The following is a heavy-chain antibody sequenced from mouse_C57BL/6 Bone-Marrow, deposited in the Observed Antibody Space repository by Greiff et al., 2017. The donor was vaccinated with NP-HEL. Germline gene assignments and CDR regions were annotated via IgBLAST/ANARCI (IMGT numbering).Heavy chain of an antibody. J-gene: IGHJ3*01. D-gene: IGHD1-1*01. CDR3: TRNYYGSRY. CDR1: GFTFSSYA. V-gene: IGHV5-9-1*02. Sequence: EVKVVESGEGLVKPGGSLKLSCAASGFTFSSYAMSWVRQTPEKRLEWVAYISSGGDYIYYADTVKGRFTISRDNARNTLYLQMSSLKSEDTAMYYCTRNYYGSRYWGQGTLVTVSA. CDR2: ISSGGDYI.